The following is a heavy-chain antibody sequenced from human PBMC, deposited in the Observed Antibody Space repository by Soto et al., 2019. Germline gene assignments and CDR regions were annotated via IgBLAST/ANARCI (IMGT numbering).Heavy chain of an antibody. CDR2: IYNSGST. CDR1: GGSISSTSYY. Sequence: PSETLSLTCTVSGGSISSTSYYWGWIRQPPGKGLEWIGRIYNSGSTYYNPSLKSRVTISVDTSKNHFSLKLRSVTASDTAVYYCARGISKYSSWYEPHTWFDAWGPGALVTVSS. D-gene: IGHD6-13*01. J-gene: IGHJ5*02. V-gene: IGHV4-39*02. CDR3: ARGISKYSSWYEPHTWFDA.